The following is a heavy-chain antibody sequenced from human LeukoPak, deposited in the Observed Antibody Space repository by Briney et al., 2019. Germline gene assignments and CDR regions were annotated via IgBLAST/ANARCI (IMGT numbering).Heavy chain of an antibody. D-gene: IGHD3-10*01. CDR3: AKDLNLLLWFGESHFDY. V-gene: IGHV3-30*18. Sequence: GGSLRLSCAASGFTFSSCGMHWVRQAPGKGLEWVAVISYDGSNKYYADSVKGRFTISRDNSKNTLYLQMNSLRAEDTAVYYCAKDLNLLLWFGESHFDYWGQGTLVTVSS. CDR1: GFTFSSCG. CDR2: ISYDGSNK. J-gene: IGHJ4*02.